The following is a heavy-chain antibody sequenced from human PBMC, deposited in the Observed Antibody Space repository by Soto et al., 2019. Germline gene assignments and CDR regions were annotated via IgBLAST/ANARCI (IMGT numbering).Heavy chain of an antibody. J-gene: IGHJ6*02. D-gene: IGHD2-2*02. Sequence: QVQLVQSGAEVKKPGASVKVSCKASGYTFTGYYMHWVRQAPGQGLEWMGWINPNSGGTNYAQKFQGRVTMTRDTSSSTAYMELSRLRFDDRAVYYCARGAVVPAAIGYYYYYYGMDVWGQGTTVTVSS. CDR3: ARGAVVPAAIGYYYYYYGMDV. V-gene: IGHV1-2*02. CDR2: INPNSGGT. CDR1: GYTFTGYY.